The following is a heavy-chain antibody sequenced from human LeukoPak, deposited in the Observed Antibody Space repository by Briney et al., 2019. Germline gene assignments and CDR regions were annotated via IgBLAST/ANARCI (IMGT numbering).Heavy chain of an antibody. Sequence: PSETLSLTCAVYGGSFSGYYWSWIRQPPGKGLEWIGEINHSGSTNYNPSLKSRVTISVDTSKNQFSLKLSSVTAADTAVYYCARYPQRITIFGVVPRRIGMDVWGQGTTVTVSS. V-gene: IGHV4-34*01. CDR1: GGSFSGYY. J-gene: IGHJ6*02. CDR2: INHSGST. CDR3: ARYPQRITIFGVVPRRIGMDV. D-gene: IGHD3-3*01.